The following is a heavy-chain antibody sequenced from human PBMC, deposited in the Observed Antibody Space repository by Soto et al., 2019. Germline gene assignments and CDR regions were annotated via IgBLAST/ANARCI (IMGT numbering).Heavy chain of an antibody. CDR2: INATVGDT. CDR1: GFIFSSYA. V-gene: IGHV3-23*01. D-gene: IGHD3-3*01. Sequence: WGSLRLSCAASGFIFSSYAMTWVRQAPGKGLAWVSAINATVGDTYYTDSVRGRFTISRDNSKNTLYLHMNSLRVEDTAIYYCARDDSELDFWSGYYGGVEYWGQGTLVIVSA. CDR3: ARDDSELDFWSGYYGGVEY. J-gene: IGHJ4*02.